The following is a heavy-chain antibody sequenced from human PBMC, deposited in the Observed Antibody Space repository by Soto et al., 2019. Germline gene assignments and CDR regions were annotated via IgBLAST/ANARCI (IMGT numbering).Heavy chain of an antibody. CDR2: ISADNGNT. J-gene: IGHJ6*02. CDR1: GYSFTSYG. Sequence: ASVKVSCKASGYSFTSYGISRVQEAPGQGLEWMGWISADNGNTNYAQKFQDRVTITRDISTSTAYMELSSLRSEDTAVYYCAADFRLELRYYYYGMDVWGQGTTVTVSS. V-gene: IGHV1-18*01. CDR3: AADFRLELRYYYYGMDV. D-gene: IGHD1-7*01.